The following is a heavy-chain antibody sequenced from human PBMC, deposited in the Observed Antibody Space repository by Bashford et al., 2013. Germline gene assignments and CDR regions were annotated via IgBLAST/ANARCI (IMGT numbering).Heavy chain of an antibody. Sequence: GGSLRLSCAASGFTFSSYGVHWVRQAPGKGLEWVAVIYSGGSTYYADTVKGRFTISRDNAKNSLYLQMNSLRAEDTAVYYCARDCSGGSCYSTFYYYYGMDVWGQGTTVTVSS. CDR1: GFTFSSYG. D-gene: IGHD2-15*01. CDR3: ARDCSGGSCYSTFYYYYGMDV. V-gene: IGHV3-NL1*01. J-gene: IGHJ6*02. CDR2: IYSGGST.